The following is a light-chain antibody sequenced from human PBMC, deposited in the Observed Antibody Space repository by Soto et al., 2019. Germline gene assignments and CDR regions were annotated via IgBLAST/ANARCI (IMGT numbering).Light chain of an antibody. V-gene: IGKV3-20*01. CDR1: QSASGTY. Sequence: EIVLTQSPGTLSLSPGERATLSCRASQSASGTYLVWYQHKPGQAPRLLIYGASRRAAGIPDRFSGSGSGADFTLTISRLEPEDFAVYCCQQYGRSRGYVFGQGTRLEI. CDR2: GAS. J-gene: IGKJ2*01. CDR3: QQYGRSRGYV.